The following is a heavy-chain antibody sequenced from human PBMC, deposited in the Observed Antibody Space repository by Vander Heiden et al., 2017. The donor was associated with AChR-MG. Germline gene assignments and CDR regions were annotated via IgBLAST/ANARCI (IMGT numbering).Heavy chain of an antibody. V-gene: IGHV3-7*01. CDR1: GFTFSSYW. CDR3: ARVDGVNLYYFDY. Sequence: EVQLVASGGGLVQPGGSLRLSCAASGFTFSSYWMSWVRQAPGKGLEWVANIKQDGSEKYYVDSVKGRFTISRDNAKNSLYLQMNSLRAEDTAVYYCARVDGVNLYYFDYWGQGTLVTVSS. CDR2: IKQDGSEK. D-gene: IGHD4-17*01. J-gene: IGHJ4*02.